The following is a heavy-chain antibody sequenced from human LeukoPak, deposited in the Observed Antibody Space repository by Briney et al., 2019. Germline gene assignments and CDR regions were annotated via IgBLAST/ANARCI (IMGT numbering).Heavy chain of an antibody. CDR2: IYYSGST. J-gene: IGHJ5*02. CDR1: GGSISSYY. D-gene: IGHD2-15*01. CDR3: ARVVAAKYNWFDP. V-gene: IGHV4-59*01. Sequence: PSETLSLTCTVSGGSISSYYWSWIRQPPGKGLEWIGYIYYSGSTNYNPSLKSRVTISVDTSKNQFSLKLSSVTAADTAVYYCARVVAAKYNWFDPRGQGTLVTVSS.